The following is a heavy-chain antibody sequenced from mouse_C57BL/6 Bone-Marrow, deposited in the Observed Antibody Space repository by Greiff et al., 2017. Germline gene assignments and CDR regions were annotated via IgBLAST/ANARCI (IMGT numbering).Heavy chain of an antibody. CDR2: IDPSDSDT. V-gene: IGHV1-52*01. D-gene: IGHD2-3*01. Sequence: QVQLQQPGAELVRPGSSVKLSCKASGYTFTSYWMHWVKQRPIQGLEWIGNIDPSDSDTPYNQKFKDKATLTVDKSSSTAYMQLSSLPSEDSAVYYCARNYDGDPWVAYWGRGTLVTVSA. CDR3: ARNYDGDPWVAY. CDR1: GYTFTSYW. J-gene: IGHJ3*01.